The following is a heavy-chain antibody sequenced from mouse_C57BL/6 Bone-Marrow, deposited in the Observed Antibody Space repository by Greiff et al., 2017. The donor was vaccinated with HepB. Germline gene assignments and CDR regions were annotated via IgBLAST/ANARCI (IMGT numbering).Heavy chain of an antibody. CDR3: ARGRIYYGSSWYFDV. J-gene: IGHJ1*03. CDR2: IYPGGGYT. CDR1: GYTFTNYW. D-gene: IGHD1-1*01. V-gene: IGHV1-63*01. Sequence: QVQLQQSGAELVRPGTSVKMSCKASGYTFTNYWIGWAKQRPGHGLEWIGDIYPGGGYTNDNEKFKGKATLTADKSSSTAYMQFSSLTSEDSAIYYCARGRIYYGSSWYFDVWGTGTTVTVSS.